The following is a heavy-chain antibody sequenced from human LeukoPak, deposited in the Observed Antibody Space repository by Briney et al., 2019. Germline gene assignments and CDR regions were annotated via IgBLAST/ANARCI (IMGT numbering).Heavy chain of an antibody. D-gene: IGHD3-10*01. V-gene: IGHV5-51*01. CDR3: AIIFYGSGERGYEY. CDR2: IYPGDSDT. J-gene: IGHJ4*02. Sequence: GESLKISCKGSGYSFTRYWIGWVRQLPGKGLEDMGIIYPGDSDTRYSPSFQGQVTMSADKSISTAYLQWSSLKASDTAMYYCAIIFYGSGERGYEYWGPGTLVTVSS. CDR1: GYSFTRYW.